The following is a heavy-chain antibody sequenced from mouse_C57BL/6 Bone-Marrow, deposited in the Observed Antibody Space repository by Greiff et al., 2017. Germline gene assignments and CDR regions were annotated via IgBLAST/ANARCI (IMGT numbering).Heavy chain of an antibody. CDR1: GYTFTGYW. CDR3: ARVASYYFEY. Sequence: QVQLQQSGAELMKPGASVKLSCKATGYTFTGYWIDWVKQRPGHGLEWIGEILPGSGSTNYNEKFKGKATFTADTSSNTAYMQLSGLTTGESAIYYGARVASYYFEYWGRGTTLTVSS. CDR2: ILPGSGST. V-gene: IGHV1-9*01. D-gene: IGHD1-1*02. J-gene: IGHJ2*01.